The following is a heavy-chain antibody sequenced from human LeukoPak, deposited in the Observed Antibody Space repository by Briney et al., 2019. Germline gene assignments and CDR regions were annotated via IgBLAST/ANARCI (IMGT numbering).Heavy chain of an antibody. CDR1: GFTFSSYS. D-gene: IGHD3-16*01. J-gene: IGHJ4*02. CDR3: ARDSRGTTFDY. CDR2: ISSSSSYI. Sequence: GGSLRLSCAASGFTFSSYSMNWVRQAPGKGLEWVSSISSSSSYIYYADSVKGRFTISRDNAKNSLYLQMNSLRPEDTAVYYCARDSRGTTFDYWGQGTLVTVSS. V-gene: IGHV3-21*01.